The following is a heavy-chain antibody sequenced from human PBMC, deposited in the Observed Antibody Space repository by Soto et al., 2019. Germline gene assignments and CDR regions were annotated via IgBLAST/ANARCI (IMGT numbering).Heavy chain of an antibody. CDR3: AREGYCGSGTCLNWFDP. CDR1: GGSISSYY. Sequence: XXTLSLACTVSGGSISSYYWRWILQPPGKGLEWIGYIYYSGSTNYNPSLKSRVTISVDTSKNQFSLNLSSVTAAETAVYYCAREGYCGSGTCLNWFDPWGQGTLVTVSS. J-gene: IGHJ5*02. CDR2: IYYSGST. V-gene: IGHV4-59*01. D-gene: IGHD2-15*01.